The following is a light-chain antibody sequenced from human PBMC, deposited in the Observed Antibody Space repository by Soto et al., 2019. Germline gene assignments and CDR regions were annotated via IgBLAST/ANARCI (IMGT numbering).Light chain of an antibody. Sequence: EIVMTQSPATLSVSPGERATLSCRASQSVSSYLAWYQQKPGQAPRLLIYGAFSRATGIPDRFSGSGSGTDFTLTISRLEPEDSAVYFCQQYGSSPITFGQGTRLEIK. J-gene: IGKJ5*01. CDR2: GAF. V-gene: IGKV3-20*01. CDR3: QQYGSSPIT. CDR1: QSVSSY.